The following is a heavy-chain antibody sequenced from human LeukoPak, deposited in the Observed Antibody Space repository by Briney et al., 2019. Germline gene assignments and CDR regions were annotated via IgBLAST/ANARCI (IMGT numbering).Heavy chain of an antibody. Sequence: SVKVSCKASGGTFSSYAISWVRQAPGQGLEWMGWISAYNGNTNYAQKLQGRVTMTTDTSTSTAYMELRSLRSDDTAVYYCARVELLMVYALSGYWGQGTLVTVSS. CDR2: ISAYNGNT. D-gene: IGHD2-8*01. CDR1: GGTFSSYA. CDR3: ARVELLMVYALSGY. V-gene: IGHV1-18*01. J-gene: IGHJ4*02.